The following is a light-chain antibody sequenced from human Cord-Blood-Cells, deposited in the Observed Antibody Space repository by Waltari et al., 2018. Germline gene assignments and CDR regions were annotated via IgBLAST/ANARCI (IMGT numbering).Light chain of an antibody. CDR2: DVS. CDR1: DVGGYNY. CDR3: SSYTSSSSVV. V-gene: IGLV2-14*04. J-gene: IGLJ2*01. Sequence: DVGGYNYVSWYQQHPGKAPKLMIYDVSNRPSGVSNRFSGSKSGNTASLTISGLQAEDEADYYCSSYTSSSSVVFGGGTKLTVL.